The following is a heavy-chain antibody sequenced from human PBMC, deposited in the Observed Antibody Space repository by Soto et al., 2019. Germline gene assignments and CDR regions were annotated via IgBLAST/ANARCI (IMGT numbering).Heavy chain of an antibody. J-gene: IGHJ6*02. D-gene: IGHD6-6*01. V-gene: IGHV3-13*01. CDR1: GFTFISYD. CDR3: ARAVRGGSSVAARPAYYYYYGMDV. CDR2: IGTAGDI. Sequence: WGSLRLSCAASGFTFISYDIHFFGQSTLKCLEWVSAIGTAGDIYYPGSVKGRFTISRENAKNSLYLQMNSLRAGGTAVYYCARAVRGGSSVAARPAYYYYYGMDVWGQGTTVTVSS.